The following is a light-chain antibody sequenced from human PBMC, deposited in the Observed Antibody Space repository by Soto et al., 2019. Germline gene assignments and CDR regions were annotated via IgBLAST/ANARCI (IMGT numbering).Light chain of an antibody. CDR3: QQYNNWPLT. Sequence: EIVITQSPATLSVSPGERAALACRASQSVSSSLAWYQQKPGQAPRLLIYGASTRATGIPARFSGSGSGTEFTLTIGSLQSEDVAVYYCQQYNNWPLTFGGGTKMEIK. CDR2: GAS. V-gene: IGKV3-15*01. CDR1: QSVSSS. J-gene: IGKJ4*01.